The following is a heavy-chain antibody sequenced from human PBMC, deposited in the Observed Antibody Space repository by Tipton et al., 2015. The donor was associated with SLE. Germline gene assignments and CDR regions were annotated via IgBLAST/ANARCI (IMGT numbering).Heavy chain of an antibody. J-gene: IGHJ3*01. Sequence: TLSLTCAVSGGSISSDGYSWSWIRQPPGKGLEWIGYIYTSGSTNYNPSLKSRVTISVDTSKNQFSLKLSSVTAADTAVYYCAQTDYSSGWNHGGFDFWGQGTMVTVSS. V-gene: IGHV4-30-2*01. CDR1: GGSISSDGYS. CDR3: AQTDYSSGWNHGGFDF. CDR2: IYTSGST. D-gene: IGHD6-19*01.